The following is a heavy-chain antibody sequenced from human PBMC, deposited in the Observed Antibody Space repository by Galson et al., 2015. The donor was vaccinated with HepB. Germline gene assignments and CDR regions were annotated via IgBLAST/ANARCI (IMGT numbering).Heavy chain of an antibody. CDR3: ARPVYSGRNDAFDI. D-gene: IGHD1-26*01. CDR2: IIPILGIA. CDR1: GGTFSSYT. V-gene: IGHV1-69*02. Sequence: SVKVSCKASGGTFSSYTISWVRQAPGQGLEWMGRIIPILGIANYAQKFQGRVTITADKSTSTAYMGLSSLRSEDTAVYYCARPVYSGRNDAFDIWGQGTMVTVSS. J-gene: IGHJ3*02.